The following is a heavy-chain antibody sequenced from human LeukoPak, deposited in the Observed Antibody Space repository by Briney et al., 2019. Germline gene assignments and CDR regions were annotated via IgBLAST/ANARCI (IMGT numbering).Heavy chain of an antibody. CDR3: ARQSVEYYYGSGSYVGEFDP. CDR2: IYTSGST. Sequence: SQTLSLTCTVSGGSISSGSYYWSWIRQPAGKGLEWIGRIYTSGSTNYNPSLKSRVTISVDTSKNQFSLKLSSVTAADTAVYYCARQSVEYYYGSGSYVGEFDPWGQGTLVTVSS. V-gene: IGHV4-61*02. D-gene: IGHD3-10*01. CDR1: GGSISSGSYY. J-gene: IGHJ5*02.